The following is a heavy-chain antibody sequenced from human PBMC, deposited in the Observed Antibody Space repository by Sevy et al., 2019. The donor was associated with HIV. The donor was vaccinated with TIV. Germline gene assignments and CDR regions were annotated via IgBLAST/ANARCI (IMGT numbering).Heavy chain of an antibody. CDR1: GFTFSNYA. D-gene: IGHD2-2*01. CDR2: FSFGCGKI. J-gene: IGHJ4*02. V-gene: IGHV3-23*01. CDR3: AREGCSKPHDY. Sequence: GGSLRLSCAASGFTFSNYAMSWVRQAPGKGLEWVSTFSFGCGKINYADSVKGRFTISRDNSKNTLYLQMNSLRAEDTALYYCAREGCSKPHDYWGQRTRVTVSS.